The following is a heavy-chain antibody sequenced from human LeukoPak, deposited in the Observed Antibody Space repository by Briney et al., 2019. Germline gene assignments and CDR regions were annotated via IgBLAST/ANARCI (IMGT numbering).Heavy chain of an antibody. V-gene: IGHV3-23*01. J-gene: IGHJ6*03. CDR3: VRDPSYGSSWYYYMDV. CDR1: GFIFNNYG. CDR2: ISNDGGGT. Sequence: GGSLRLSCAASGFIFNNYGLIWVRQAPGKGLEWVSAISNDGGGTNYADFVKGRFTISRDNSKNSLYLQMDSLRVEDTAVYYCVRDPSYGSSWYYYMDVWGKGTTVTVSS. D-gene: IGHD6-13*01.